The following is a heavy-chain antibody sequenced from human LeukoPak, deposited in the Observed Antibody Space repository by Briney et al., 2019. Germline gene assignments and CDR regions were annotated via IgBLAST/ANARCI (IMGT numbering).Heavy chain of an antibody. J-gene: IGHJ3*02. CDR1: GYSFTSYC. CDR3: ERRTYDSKAFDI. Sequence: GESLKISCKGSGYSFTSYCIGWVRQMAGKDLEWMEIIYPGNSDTRYSPSFQGHVTISADKSISTAYLQWSSLKASDAAMYYCERRTYDSKAFDIWGQGTMVTVSS. D-gene: IGHD3-22*01. CDR2: IYPGNSDT. V-gene: IGHV5-51*01.